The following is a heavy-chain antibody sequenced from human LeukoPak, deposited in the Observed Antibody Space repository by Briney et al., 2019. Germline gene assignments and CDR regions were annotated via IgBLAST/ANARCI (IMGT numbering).Heavy chain of an antibody. CDR3: ARMLWFGDSFDY. CDR2: ISSSSSYI. J-gene: IGHJ4*02. V-gene: IGHV3-21*01. Sequence: PGGSLRLSCAASGFTFSSYSMNWVRQAPGKGLEWVSSISSSSSYIYYADSVKGRFTISRDNAKNSLYLQMNSLRAEDTAVYYCARMLWFGDSFDYWGQGTLVTVSS. CDR1: GFTFSSYS. D-gene: IGHD3-10*01.